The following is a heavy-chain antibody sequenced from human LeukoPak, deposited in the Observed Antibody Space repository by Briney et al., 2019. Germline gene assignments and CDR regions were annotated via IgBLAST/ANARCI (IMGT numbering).Heavy chain of an antibody. CDR3: AKDRASWYEYAFDY. CDR1: RLTFSSYA. Sequence: PGGSLRLSCAASRLTFSSYAMSWIRQAPGKGLEWVSAISGSGGSTYYADSVKGRFTISRDNSKNTLHLQMNSLRAEDTAVYYCAKDRASWYEYAFDYWGQGTLVTVSS. D-gene: IGHD2-2*01. CDR2: ISGSGGST. J-gene: IGHJ4*02. V-gene: IGHV3-23*01.